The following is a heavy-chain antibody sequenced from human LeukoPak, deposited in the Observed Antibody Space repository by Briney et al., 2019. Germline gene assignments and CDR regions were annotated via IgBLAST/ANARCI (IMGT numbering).Heavy chain of an antibody. CDR1: GFTFSSYS. CDR2: ISSGSSTI. CDR3: ARDRYSNYGPGPFDI. J-gene: IGHJ3*02. D-gene: IGHD4-11*01. V-gene: IGHV3-48*01. Sequence: GGSLRLSCAASGFTFSSYSMNWVRQAPGKGLEWVSYISSGSSTIYYADSVKGRFTISRDNAKNSLYLQMNSLRAEDTAVYYCARDRYSNYGPGPFDIWGQGTMVTVSS.